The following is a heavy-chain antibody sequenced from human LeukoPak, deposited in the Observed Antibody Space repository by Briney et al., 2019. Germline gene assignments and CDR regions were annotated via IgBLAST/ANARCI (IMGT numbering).Heavy chain of an antibody. CDR1: GGTFSSYA. J-gene: IGHJ6*02. CDR3: ARDPQGFLEWLSPYYGMDV. Sequence: GASVTVSCKASGGTFSSYAISWVRQAPGQGLEWMGGIIPIFGTANCAQKFQGRVTITADESTSTAYMELSSLRSEDTAVYYCARDPQGFLEWLSPYYGMDVWGQGTTVTVSS. CDR2: IIPIFGTA. D-gene: IGHD3-3*01. V-gene: IGHV1-69*13.